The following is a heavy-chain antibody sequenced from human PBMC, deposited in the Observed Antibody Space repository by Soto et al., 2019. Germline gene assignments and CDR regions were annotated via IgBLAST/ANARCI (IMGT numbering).Heavy chain of an antibody. V-gene: IGHV4-39*01. CDR3: AGYSNPRTFDY. CDR2: IYYSGST. CDR1: GGSISSSSYY. Sequence: SETLSLTCTVSGGSISSSSYYWGWIRQPPGKGLEWIGSIYYSGSTYYNPSLKSRVTISVDTSKNQFSLKLSSVTAADTAVYYCAGYSNPRTFDYWGQGTLVTVSS. J-gene: IGHJ4*02. D-gene: IGHD4-4*01.